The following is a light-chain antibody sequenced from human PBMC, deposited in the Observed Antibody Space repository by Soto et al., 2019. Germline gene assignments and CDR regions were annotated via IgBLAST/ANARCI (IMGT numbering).Light chain of an antibody. CDR1: QSVSIY. J-gene: IGKJ1*01. CDR3: QQYNNWPPWT. V-gene: IGKV3-11*01. CDR2: DAS. Sequence: EVVLTQSPATLSLSPGDRATLSCRASQSVSIYLAWYQQKPGQAPRLLIYDASNRATGIPAKFSGSGSGTDFTLTISSLEPEDSAVYYCQQYNNWPPWTFGQGTKVDI.